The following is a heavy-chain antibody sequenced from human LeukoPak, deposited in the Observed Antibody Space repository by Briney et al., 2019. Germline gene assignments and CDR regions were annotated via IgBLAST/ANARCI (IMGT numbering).Heavy chain of an antibody. J-gene: IGHJ5*02. CDR2: IYYSGST. CDR1: GGSLSGYY. CDR3: AREIVVVTATQYNWFDP. Sequence: SETLSLTCAVYGGSLSGYYWSWIRQSPGKGLEWIGYIYYSGSTYYNPSLKSRVTISVDTSKNQFSLKLSSVTAADTAVYYCAREIVVVTATQYNWFDPWGQGTLVTVSS. D-gene: IGHD2-21*02. V-gene: IGHV4-31*11.